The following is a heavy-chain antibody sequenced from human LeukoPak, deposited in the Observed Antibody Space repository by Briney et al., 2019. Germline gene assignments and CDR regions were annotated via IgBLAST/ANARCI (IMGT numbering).Heavy chain of an antibody. CDR2: IKTRASGGTT. CDR3: TTDLAAMILVVDERFDS. J-gene: IGHJ4*02. CDR1: GLTFSDAW. Sequence: GGSLRLSCAVSGLTFSDAWMSWVRQAPGKGLEWVARIKTRASGGTTDYAAPVRGRFTVSRDDSKNMLYLQMNSLKTEDTAMYYCTTDLAAMILVVDERFDSWGQGTLVTVSS. V-gene: IGHV3-15*01. D-gene: IGHD3-22*01.